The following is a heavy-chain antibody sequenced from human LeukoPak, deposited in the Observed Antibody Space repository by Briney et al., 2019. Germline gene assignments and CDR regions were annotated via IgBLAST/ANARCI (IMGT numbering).Heavy chain of an antibody. CDR1: GFTFSSYN. J-gene: IGHJ6*03. D-gene: IGHD6-13*01. CDR3: ARSLGIAALYLRYYMDV. Sequence: GGSLRLSCAASGFTFSSYNMNWVRQAPGQGLEWISYIRSTGTGIYYADSVKGRFTISRDNSKNTLYLQMNSLRAEDTAVYYCARSLGIAALYLRYYMDVWGKGTTVTVSS. CDR2: IRSTGTGI. V-gene: IGHV3-48*01.